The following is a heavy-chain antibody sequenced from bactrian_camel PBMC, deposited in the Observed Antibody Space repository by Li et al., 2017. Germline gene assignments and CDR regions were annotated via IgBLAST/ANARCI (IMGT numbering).Heavy chain of an antibody. Sequence: HVQLVESGGGLVQPGESLRLSCVASGITFPRHDMSWVRQAPGKEVEWVAGITSLPSLFRAASYADSVKGRFTISKDNAKSTLHLQMNSLKHEDTAKYYCAARAGDICAVYETLYSYWGQGTQVTVS. V-gene: IGHV3S6*01. D-gene: IGHD3*01. J-gene: IGHJ4*01. CDR3: AARAGDICAVYETLYSY. CDR1: GITFPRHD. CDR2: ITSLPSLFRAA.